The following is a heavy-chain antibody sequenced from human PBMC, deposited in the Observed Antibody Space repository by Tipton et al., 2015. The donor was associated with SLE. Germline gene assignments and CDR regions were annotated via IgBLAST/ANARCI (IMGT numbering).Heavy chain of an antibody. V-gene: IGHV4-61*02. CDR2: IYSTGAT. CDR1: GGSIISGDYY. D-gene: IGHD5-12*01. Sequence: LRLSCTVSGGSIISGDYYWSWIRQPAGKGLEWIGRIYSTGATNYNPSLKSRVTISVDTSKNQFSLKLTSVTAADTAVYYCARDPVDRGAFDIWGQGTMVTVSS. J-gene: IGHJ3*02. CDR3: ARDPVDRGAFDI.